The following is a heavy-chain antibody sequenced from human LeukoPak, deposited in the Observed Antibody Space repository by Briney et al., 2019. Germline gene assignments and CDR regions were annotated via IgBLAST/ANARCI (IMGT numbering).Heavy chain of an antibody. CDR1: GLTFSSYA. D-gene: IGHD5-12*01. CDR3: ARGYSGYDYFDY. Sequence: PGGSLRLSCAASGLTFSSYAMHWVRQAPGKGLEWVAVISYDGSNKYYADSVKGRFTISRDNSKNTLYLQMNSLRAEDTAVYYCARGYSGYDYFDYWGQGTLVTVSS. J-gene: IGHJ4*02. V-gene: IGHV3-30-3*01. CDR2: ISYDGSNK.